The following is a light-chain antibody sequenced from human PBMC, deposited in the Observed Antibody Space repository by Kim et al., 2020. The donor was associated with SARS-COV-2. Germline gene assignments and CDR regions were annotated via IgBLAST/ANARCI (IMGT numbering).Light chain of an antibody. CDR3: HQYGSPPST. V-gene: IGKV3-20*01. CDR1: RGGTSNY. J-gene: IGKJ5*01. CDR2: IAS. Sequence: SPGAKPTRSCRASRGGTSNYLAWYQQKPGQAPRLLIYIASSRATGIPDRFSGSGSGTEFTLTISRLEPEDFAVYYCHQYGSPPSTFGQGTRLDIK.